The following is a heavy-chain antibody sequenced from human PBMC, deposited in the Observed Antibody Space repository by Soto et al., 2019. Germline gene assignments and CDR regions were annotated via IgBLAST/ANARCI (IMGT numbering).Heavy chain of an antibody. Sequence: EVQLVESGGGLIQPGGSLRLSCAASGFTVSSNYMSWVRQAPGKGLEWVSVIYSGGSTYYADSVKGRFTISRDNSKNTLYLQMNSLRAEDTAVYYCARELDSGSYYGKHYYYYGMDVWGQGTTVTVSS. V-gene: IGHV3-53*01. D-gene: IGHD1-26*01. J-gene: IGHJ6*02. CDR1: GFTVSSNY. CDR3: ARELDSGSYYGKHYYYYGMDV. CDR2: IYSGGST.